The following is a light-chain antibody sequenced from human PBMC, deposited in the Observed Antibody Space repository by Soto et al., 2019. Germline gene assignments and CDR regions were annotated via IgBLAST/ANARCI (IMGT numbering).Light chain of an antibody. J-gene: IGLJ1*01. CDR2: ENN. CDR3: GTWDSSLSAYV. V-gene: IGLV1-51*02. CDR1: SSNIGNNY. Sequence: QSVLTQPPSVSAAPGQKVTISCSGSSSNIGNNYVSWYQQLPGTAPKLLIYENNKRPSGIPDRFSGSRSGTSATLGTTGLQTGDEADYYCGTWDSSLSAYVFGTGTKVPVL.